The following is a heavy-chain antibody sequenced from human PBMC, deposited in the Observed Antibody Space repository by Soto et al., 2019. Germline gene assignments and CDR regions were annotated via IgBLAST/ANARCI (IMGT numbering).Heavy chain of an antibody. CDR1: GFTFSSYA. D-gene: IGHD4-4*01. J-gene: IGHJ6*02. V-gene: IGHV3-30-3*01. Sequence: QVQLVESGGGVVQPGRSLTLSCAASGFTFSSYAMHWVRQAPGKGLEWVAVISYDGSNKYYADSVKGRFTISRDNSKNTLYLPMNSLRAEDTAVYYCARDRTVTYYYYYGMDVWGQGTTVTVSS. CDR3: ARDRTVTYYYYYGMDV. CDR2: ISYDGSNK.